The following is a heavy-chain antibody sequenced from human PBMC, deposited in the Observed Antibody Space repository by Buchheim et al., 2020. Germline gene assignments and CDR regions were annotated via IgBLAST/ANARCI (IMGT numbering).Heavy chain of an antibody. CDR1: GGSFCGYY. V-gene: IGHV4-34*01. J-gene: IGHJ6*02. CDR3: ARGYRFGYNYYYYGMDV. D-gene: IGHD5-18*01. CDR2: INHSGST. Sequence: QVQLQQWGAGLLKPSETLSLTCAVYGGSFCGYYWSWICQPPGKGLERIGEINHSGSTNYNPSLKSRVTISVDTSKKQFSLTLSTVTAADTAVYYCARGYRFGYNYYYYGMDVWGQGTT.